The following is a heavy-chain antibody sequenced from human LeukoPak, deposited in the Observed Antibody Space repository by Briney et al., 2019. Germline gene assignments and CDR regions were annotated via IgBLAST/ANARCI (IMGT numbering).Heavy chain of an antibody. CDR2: LWYDGSNK. V-gene: IGHV3-33*01. Sequence: GGSLRLSCAASGFSFSSYGMHWVRQAPGKGLEGVAVLWYDGSNKYYADSVKGRFTISRDNSKNTLYLQMNSLRAEDTAVYYCARDQVAVAGKGRDYYYYGMDVWGQGTTVTVSS. D-gene: IGHD6-19*01. CDR3: ARDQVAVAGKGRDYYYYGMDV. J-gene: IGHJ6*02. CDR1: GFSFSSYG.